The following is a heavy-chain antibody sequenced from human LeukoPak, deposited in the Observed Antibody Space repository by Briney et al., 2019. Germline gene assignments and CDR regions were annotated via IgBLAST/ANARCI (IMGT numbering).Heavy chain of an antibody. Sequence: PSETLSLTCTVSGGSISSYYWSWIRQPPGKGLKWIGYIYYSGSTNYNPSLKSRVTISVDTSKNQFSLKLSSVTAADTAVYYCASTPGPDYYGSGSYASYAFDYWGQGTLVTVSS. J-gene: IGHJ4*02. CDR2: IYYSGST. CDR1: GGSISSYY. V-gene: IGHV4-59*08. D-gene: IGHD3-10*01. CDR3: ASTPGPDYYGSGSYASYAFDY.